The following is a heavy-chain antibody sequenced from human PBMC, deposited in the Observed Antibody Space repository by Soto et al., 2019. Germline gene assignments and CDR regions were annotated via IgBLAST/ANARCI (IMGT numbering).Heavy chain of an antibody. CDR2: IYPGDSDI. CDR1: GYTFSSYW. Sequence: GESLKISCTASGYTFSSYWIGWVRQMPGKGLEWMGIIYPGDSDIRYSPSFEGQVTISADKSIRTAYLQWRSLEASDTAMYFCARLDFWYGNLLSGMDLWGQGTTVTVSS. V-gene: IGHV5-51*01. D-gene: IGHD3-3*01. J-gene: IGHJ6*02. CDR3: ARLDFWYGNLLSGMDL.